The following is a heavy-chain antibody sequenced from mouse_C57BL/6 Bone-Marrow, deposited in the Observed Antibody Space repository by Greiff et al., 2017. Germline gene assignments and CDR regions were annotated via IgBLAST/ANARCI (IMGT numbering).Heavy chain of an antibody. J-gene: IGHJ4*01. V-gene: IGHV1-82*01. D-gene: IGHD1-1*01. Sequence: VQLQQSGPELVKPGASVKISCKASGYAFSSSWMNWVKQRPGQGLEWIGRIYPGDGDTNYNGKFKGKATLTADKSSSTAYMQLSSLTSEDSAVYFCARCDDSSKYDYAMDYWGQGTSVTVSS. CDR3: ARCDDSSKYDYAMDY. CDR1: GYAFSSSW. CDR2: IYPGDGDT.